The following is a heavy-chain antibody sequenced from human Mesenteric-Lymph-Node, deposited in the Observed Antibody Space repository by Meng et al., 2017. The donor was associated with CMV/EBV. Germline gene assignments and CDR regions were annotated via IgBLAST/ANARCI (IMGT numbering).Heavy chain of an antibody. CDR2: INGSGGST. J-gene: IGHJ4*02. D-gene: IGHD5-18*01. CDR3: AKDVRGQLWLDY. V-gene: IGHV3-23*01. CDR1: RFTCSSYA. Sequence: AGSRFTCSSYAMSWVRQAPGKGLEWVSAINGSGGSTYYADSVKGRFTISRDNSKNTLYLQMNSLRAEDTAVYYCAKDVRGQLWLDYWGQGTLVTVSS.